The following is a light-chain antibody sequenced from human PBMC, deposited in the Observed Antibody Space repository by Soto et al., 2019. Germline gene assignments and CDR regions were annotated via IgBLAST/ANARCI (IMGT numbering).Light chain of an antibody. CDR3: QQRSNWPPWT. CDR1: QSVSSY. CDR2: DAS. Sequence: EIVLTQSPATLSLSSGESATLSCRASQSVSSYLAWYQQKPGQAPRLLIYDASNRATGIPARFSGSGSGTDFTLTISSLEPEDFAVYYCQQRSNWPPWTFGQGTKVDIK. V-gene: IGKV3-11*01. J-gene: IGKJ1*01.